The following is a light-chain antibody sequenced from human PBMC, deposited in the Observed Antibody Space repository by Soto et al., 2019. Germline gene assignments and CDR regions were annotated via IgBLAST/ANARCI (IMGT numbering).Light chain of an antibody. CDR1: QDISNY. J-gene: IGKJ4*01. CDR2: AAS. V-gene: IGKV1-16*01. Sequence: DIQMTQSPSSLSASVGDRVTITFQASQDISNYLNWYQQKPGKAPKLLIYAASTLQSGVPSRFSGSGSGTDFTLTISCLQSEDFATYYCQQYYSYPLTFGGGTKVDIK. CDR3: QQYYSYPLT.